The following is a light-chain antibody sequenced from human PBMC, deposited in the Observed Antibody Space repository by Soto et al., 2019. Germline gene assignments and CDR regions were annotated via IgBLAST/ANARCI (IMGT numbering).Light chain of an antibody. CDR3: QVWDSSSDWV. J-gene: IGLJ3*02. CDR2: YDS. CDR1: NIGSKS. Sequence: SYELTQPPSVSVAPGKRARITCGGNNIGSKSVHWYQQKPGQAPVLVIYYDSDRPSGIPERFSGSNSGNTATLTISRVEAGDEADYYCQVWDSSSDWVFGGGTKLTVL. V-gene: IGLV3-21*04.